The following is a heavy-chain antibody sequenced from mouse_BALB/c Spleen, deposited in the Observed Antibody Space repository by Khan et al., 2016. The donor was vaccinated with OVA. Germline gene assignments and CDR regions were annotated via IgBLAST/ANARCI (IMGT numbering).Heavy chain of an antibody. V-gene: IGHV1S137*01. Sequence: QVQLQQSGPELVRPGVSVKISCKGSGYTFTDYAMYWVKQSHAKSLEWIGLISTYSGSTNYNQKFKGKVTMTVDKSSSAAYMELARLTSEDSAIYYCERPAYDGYYDYWGQGTALTVSS. CDR2: ISTYSGST. D-gene: IGHD2-3*01. J-gene: IGHJ2*01. CDR1: GYTFTDYA. CDR3: ERPAYDGYYDY.